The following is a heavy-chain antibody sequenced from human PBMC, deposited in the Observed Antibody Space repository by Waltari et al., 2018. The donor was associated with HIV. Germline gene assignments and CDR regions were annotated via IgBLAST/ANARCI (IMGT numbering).Heavy chain of an antibody. Sequence: QVQLVQSGAEVKKPGASVKVSCKASGYTFTSYGISWVRQAPGQGLEWMGWINGYNSNTHCEKKFQGRITMTRETSTSTAYTELRGLIADETDVYYCAREAGTEYNWNDGCYYYYKMDVWGQGTTVTVSS. CDR1: GYTFTSYG. J-gene: IGHJ6*02. D-gene: IGHD1-20*01. CDR2: INGYNSNT. V-gene: IGHV1-18*01. CDR3: AREAGTEYNWNDGCYYYYKMDV.